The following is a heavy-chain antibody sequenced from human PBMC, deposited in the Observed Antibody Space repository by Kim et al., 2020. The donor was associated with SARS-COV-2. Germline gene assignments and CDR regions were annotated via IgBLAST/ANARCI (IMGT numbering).Heavy chain of an antibody. J-gene: IGHJ6*02. D-gene: IGHD1-1*01. CDR3: ARGGVDDGGMDV. V-gene: IGHV1-18*01. Sequence: NYAQKLQGRVTMTTDTSTSTAYMELRSLRSDDTAVYYCARGGVDDGGMDVWGQGTTVTVSS.